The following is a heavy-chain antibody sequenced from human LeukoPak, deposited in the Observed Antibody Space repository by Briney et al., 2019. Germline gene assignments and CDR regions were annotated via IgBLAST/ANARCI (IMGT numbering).Heavy chain of an antibody. Sequence: SETLSLTCAVYGGSFSGYYWSWIRQPPRKGLEWIGEINHSGSTTYNPSPQSRVTISVDTSKNQSSLKLSSVTAAPTAVYSCARYNVDWLMGVYYYYYMDVWGKGTTVTISS. CDR3: ARYNVDWLMGVYYYYYMDV. J-gene: IGHJ6*03. V-gene: IGHV4-34*01. CDR2: INHSGST. CDR1: GGSFSGYY. D-gene: IGHD3/OR15-3a*01.